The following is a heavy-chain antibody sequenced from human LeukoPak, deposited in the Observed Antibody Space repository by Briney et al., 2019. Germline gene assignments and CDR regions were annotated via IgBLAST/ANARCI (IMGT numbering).Heavy chain of an antibody. D-gene: IGHD3-22*01. CDR3: ARGFPNRYYYDGSGFYGYYFEY. CDR2: ISGYNGNT. J-gene: IGHJ4*02. Sequence: ASVKVSYKASGYTFTSYGITWVRQAPGQGLEWMGWISGYNGNTKYAKKLQGRVTMTTDTSTSTAYMELRSLRSDDTAVYYCARGFPNRYYYDGSGFYGYYFEYWGQGTLVTVSS. V-gene: IGHV1-18*01. CDR1: GYTFTSYG.